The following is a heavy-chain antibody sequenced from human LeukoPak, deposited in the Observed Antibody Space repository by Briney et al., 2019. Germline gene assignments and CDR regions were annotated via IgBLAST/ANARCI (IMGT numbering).Heavy chain of an antibody. J-gene: IGHJ4*02. V-gene: IGHV4-34*01. CDR2: INHSGSS. CDR3: ARTERCSTTCPLDY. D-gene: IGHD2-2*01. Sequence: SETLSLTCAVYGGSFRGYYWSWIRQPPGKGLEWMGEINHSGSSNYNPSLKSRVTISLDTSMKKFSLKLNSVTAADTAVYYCARTERCSTTCPLDYWGQGTLVTVSS. CDR1: GGSFRGYY.